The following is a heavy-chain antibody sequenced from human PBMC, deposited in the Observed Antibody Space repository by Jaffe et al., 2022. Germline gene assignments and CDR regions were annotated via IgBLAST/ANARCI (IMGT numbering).Heavy chain of an antibody. J-gene: IGHJ3*02. CDR2: ISGSGGST. CDR1: GFTFSSYA. V-gene: IGHV3-23*01. Sequence: EVQLLESGGGLVQPGGSLRLSCAASGFTFSSYAMSWVRQAPGKGLEWVSAISGSGGSTYYADSVKGRFTISRDNSKNTLYLQMNSLRAEDTAVYYCAKDCDYGDYWGVLSGAFDIWGQGTMVTVSS. D-gene: IGHD4-17*01. CDR3: AKDCDYGDYWGVLSGAFDI.